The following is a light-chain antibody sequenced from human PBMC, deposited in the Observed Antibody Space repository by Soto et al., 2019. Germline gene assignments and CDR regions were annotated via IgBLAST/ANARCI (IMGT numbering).Light chain of an antibody. CDR2: GAS. CDR1: QSISSN. J-gene: IGKJ1*01. CDR3: QQYNDWPPT. V-gene: IGKV3-15*01. Sequence: EVVMTQSPATLSVSPGERVTLSCRASQSISSNLAWYQLKAGQTPRLLVYGASTRATGFPGKFSGSGSGTEFTLTISDRQSEDFAVYFCQQYNDWPPTFGQGTKVEIK.